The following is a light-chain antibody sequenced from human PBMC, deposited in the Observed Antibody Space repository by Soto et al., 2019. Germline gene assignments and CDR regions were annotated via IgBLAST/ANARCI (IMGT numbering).Light chain of an antibody. CDR2: GAS. J-gene: IGKJ2*01. CDR3: HQYGSSQYT. CDR1: QSVSSSC. Sequence: EIVLTQSPGTLSLSPGERATLSCRASQSVSSSCLAWYQQKPGQAPRLLIYGASSRATGIPDMFSGSGSGTDFTLTISRLEPEDFAVYYCHQYGSSQYTFGQGTKLEIK. V-gene: IGKV3-20*01.